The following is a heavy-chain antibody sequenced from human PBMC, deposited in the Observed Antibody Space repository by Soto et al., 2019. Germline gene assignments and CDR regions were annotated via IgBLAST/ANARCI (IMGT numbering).Heavy chain of an antibody. V-gene: IGHV4-34*01. CDR1: GGSFSGYY. CDR3: SLGYSYGYMDV. D-gene: IGHD5-18*01. J-gene: IGHJ6*03. Sequence: SETLSLTCAVYGGSFSGYYWSWIRQPPGKGLEWIGEINHSGSTNYNPSLKSRVTISVDTSKNQFSLKLSSVTAADTAVYYCSLGYSYGYMDVWGKGPTVTVSS. CDR2: INHSGST.